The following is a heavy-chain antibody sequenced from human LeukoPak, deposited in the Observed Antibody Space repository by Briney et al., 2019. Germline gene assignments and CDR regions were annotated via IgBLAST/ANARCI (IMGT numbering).Heavy chain of an antibody. CDR2: IYYSGST. CDR1: GGSISSYY. D-gene: IGHD3-3*01. Sequence: SETLSLTCTVSGGSISSYYWSWLRQPPGKGLEWIGYIYYSGSTNYNPSLKSRVTISVDTSKNQFSLKLSSVTAADTAVYYCARASHSSYYDFWSGYYGVYGMDVWGQGTTVTVSS. CDR3: ARASHSSYYDFWSGYYGVYGMDV. J-gene: IGHJ6*02. V-gene: IGHV4-59*01.